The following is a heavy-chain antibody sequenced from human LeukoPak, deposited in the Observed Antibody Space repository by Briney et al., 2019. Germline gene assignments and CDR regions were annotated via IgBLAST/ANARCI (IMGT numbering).Heavy chain of an antibody. V-gene: IGHV3-30*02. CDR3: AKVYDYGDRDAFDL. D-gene: IGHD4-17*01. CDR2: IRDDGRIK. CDR1: GFTFSTYG. J-gene: IGHJ3*01. Sequence: PGGSLRLSCGASGFTFSTYGVHWGPQAPGKGRWGGEFIRDDGRIKYYADSVRGRFTISRDNSKNTLYLQMNSLRAEDTAVYYCAKVYDYGDRDAFDLWGQGTMVTVSS.